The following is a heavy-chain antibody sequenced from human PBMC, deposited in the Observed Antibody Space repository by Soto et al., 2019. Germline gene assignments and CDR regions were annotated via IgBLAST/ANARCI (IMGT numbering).Heavy chain of an antibody. CDR2: ISGSGGST. CDR1: GFTFSSYA. CDR3: ATSATNDFWSGYYYYYYGMDV. D-gene: IGHD3-3*01. J-gene: IGHJ6*02. V-gene: IGHV3-23*01. Sequence: GGSLRLSCAASGFTFSSYAMSWVRQAPGKGLEWVSAISGSGGSTYYADSVKGRFTISRDNSKNTLYLQMNSLRAEDTAVYYWATSATNDFWSGYYYYYYGMDVWGQGTTVTVSS.